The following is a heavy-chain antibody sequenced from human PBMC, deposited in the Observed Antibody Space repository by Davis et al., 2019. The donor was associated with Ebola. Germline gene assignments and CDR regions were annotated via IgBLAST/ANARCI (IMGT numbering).Heavy chain of an antibody. V-gene: IGHV4-4*08. CDR2: IFDSGST. CDR3: AREMATTLDY. D-gene: IGHD5-24*01. CDR1: GVSISAYY. Sequence: SETLSLTCTVSGVSISAYYWNWIRQSPGKGLEWIGYIFDSGSTKYNPSLKSRVTISVDTSKNQFSLKLSSVTAADTAVYYCAREMATTLDYWGQGTLVTVSS. J-gene: IGHJ4*02.